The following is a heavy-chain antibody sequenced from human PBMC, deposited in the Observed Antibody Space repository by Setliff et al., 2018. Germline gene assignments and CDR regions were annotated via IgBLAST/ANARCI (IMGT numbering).Heavy chain of an antibody. CDR3: TTDPSPTFGGVIGAAFDF. V-gene: IGHV3-15*07. J-gene: IGHJ3*01. CDR2: IKGKTDGLTT. Sequence: KSGGSLRLSCAASGFTFSNAWMNWVRQAPGKGLEWVGRIKGKTDGLTTDYAAPVKGRFTISRDDSKNTLYLQMNSLKTEDTAVYCCTTDPSPTFGGVIGAAFDFWGQGTMVTVSS. D-gene: IGHD3-16*01. CDR1: GFTFSNAW.